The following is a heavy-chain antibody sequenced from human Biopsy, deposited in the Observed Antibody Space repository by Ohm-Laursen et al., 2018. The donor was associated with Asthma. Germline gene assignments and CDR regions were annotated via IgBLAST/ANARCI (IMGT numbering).Heavy chain of an antibody. J-gene: IGHJ5*02. Sequence: SQTLSLTWPVYGGYLTGHYWNWIRQPPGKGLEWIGEIDQSGYTNYNPSLKSRVTISADTSKNQFQLNLSSVTAADTAVYFCARAAITGIRGWFDPWGQGTQVTVSS. CDR3: ARAAITGIRGWFDP. D-gene: IGHD1-20*01. CDR2: IDQSGYT. CDR1: GGYLTGHY. V-gene: IGHV4-34*01.